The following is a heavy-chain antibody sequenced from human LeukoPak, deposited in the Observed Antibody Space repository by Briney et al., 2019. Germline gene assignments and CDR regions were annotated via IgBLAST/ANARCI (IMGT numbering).Heavy chain of an antibody. Sequence: GGSLRLSCAASGFTVSSNYMNWVRQAPGKGLEWVSGISGSGGSTYYADSVKGRFTISRDNSKNTLYLQMNSLRAEDTALYYCAKDGGAIALREIFDYWGQGTLVTVSS. D-gene: IGHD2-15*01. J-gene: IGHJ4*02. CDR3: AKDGGAIALREIFDY. CDR1: GFTVSSNY. CDR2: ISGSGGST. V-gene: IGHV3-23*01.